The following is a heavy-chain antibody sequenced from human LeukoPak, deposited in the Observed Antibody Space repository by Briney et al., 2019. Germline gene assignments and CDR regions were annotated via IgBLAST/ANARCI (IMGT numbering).Heavy chain of an antibody. CDR1: GGSFSGYY. CDR2: INHSGST. Sequence: LETLSLTCAVYGGSFSGYYWSWIRQPPGKGLEWIGEINHSGSTNYNPSLKSRVTISVDTSKNQFSLKLSSVTAADTAVYYCARGLGYCTNGVCSMGSYYFDYWGQGTLVTVSS. D-gene: IGHD2-8*01. V-gene: IGHV4-34*01. J-gene: IGHJ4*02. CDR3: ARGLGYCTNGVCSMGSYYFDY.